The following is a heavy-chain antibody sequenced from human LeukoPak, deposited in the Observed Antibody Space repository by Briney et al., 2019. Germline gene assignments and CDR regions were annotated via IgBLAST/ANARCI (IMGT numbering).Heavy chain of an antibody. CDR1: GFTFSSYG. CDR3: AKHRQKVATKGPFDY. V-gene: IGHV3-30*18. Sequence: GRSLRLSCAASGFTFSSYGMHWVRQAPGKGLEWVAVISYDGSDKYYADSVKGRFTISRDNSKNTPYLQMNSLRAEDTAVYYCAKHRQKVATKGPFDYWGQGTLVTVSS. D-gene: IGHD5-12*01. J-gene: IGHJ4*02. CDR2: ISYDGSDK.